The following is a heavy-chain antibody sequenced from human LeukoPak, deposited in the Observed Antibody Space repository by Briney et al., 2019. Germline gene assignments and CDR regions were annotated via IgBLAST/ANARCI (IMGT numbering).Heavy chain of an antibody. J-gene: IGHJ6*02. D-gene: IGHD2-15*01. CDR3: ARVRYCSGGSCYSFGLPLSYYGMDV. Sequence: GGSLRLSCAASGFTFSDYYMSWIRQAPGKGLEWVSYISSSGSTIYYANSVKGRFTISRDNAQNSLYLQMKSLRAEDTAVYYCARVRYCSGGSCYSFGLPLSYYGMDVWGQGTTVTVSS. CDR2: ISSSGSTI. V-gene: IGHV3-11*01. CDR1: GFTFSDYY.